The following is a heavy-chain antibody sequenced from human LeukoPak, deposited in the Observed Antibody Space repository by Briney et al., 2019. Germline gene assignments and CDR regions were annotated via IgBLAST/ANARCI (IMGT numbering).Heavy chain of an antibody. J-gene: IGHJ3*02. CDR3: AKEGVRFLEWLPNLGAFDI. CDR1: GFTFDDYA. V-gene: IGHV3-9*01. CDR2: IGWNSGSI. Sequence: PGRSLRLSCAASGFTFDDYAMHWVRQAPGKGLEWVSGIGWNSGSIGYADSVKGRFTISRDNSKNTLYLQMNSLRAEDTAVYYCAKEGVRFLEWLPNLGAFDIWGQGTMVTVSS. D-gene: IGHD3-3*01.